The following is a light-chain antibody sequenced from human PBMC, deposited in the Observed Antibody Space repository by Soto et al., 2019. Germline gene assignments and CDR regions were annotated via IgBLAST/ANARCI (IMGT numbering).Light chain of an antibody. V-gene: IGKV3-20*01. Sequence: EFVLTQSPGTLSLSPGERATLACRASQSVSSSFLAWYQQIPGQAPRILIYGASTRATGIPDRFSGSGSGTDFTLTISRLEPEDFAVYYCQQYGSSPPLTFGGGTNVEIK. CDR1: QSVSSSF. J-gene: IGKJ4*01. CDR2: GAS. CDR3: QQYGSSPPLT.